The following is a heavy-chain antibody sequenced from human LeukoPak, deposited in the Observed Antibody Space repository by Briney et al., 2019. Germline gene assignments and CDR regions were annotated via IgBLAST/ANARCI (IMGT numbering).Heavy chain of an antibody. CDR1: GGSISSGGYY. CDR3: ARVKGWRDYYGSGRYYFDC. V-gene: IGHV4-31*03. Sequence: PSQTLSLTCTVSGGSISSGGYYWSWIRQHPGKGLEWIGYIYYSGSTYYNPSLKSRVTISVDTSKNQFSLKLSSVTAADTAVYYCARVKGWRDYYGSGRYYFDCWGQGTLVTVSS. CDR2: IYYSGST. D-gene: IGHD3-10*01. J-gene: IGHJ4*02.